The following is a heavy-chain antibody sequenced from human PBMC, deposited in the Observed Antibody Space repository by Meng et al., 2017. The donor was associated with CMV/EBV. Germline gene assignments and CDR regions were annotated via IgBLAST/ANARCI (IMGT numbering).Heavy chain of an antibody. J-gene: IGHJ4*02. CDR2: IYSGGSST. D-gene: IGHD6-19*01. Sequence: GGSLRLSCAASGFTFSSYAMSWVRQAPGKGLEWVSVIYSGGSSTYYADSVKGRFTISRDNSKNTLYLQMNSLRAEDTAVYYCASYLYSSGWYHDYWGQGTLVTVSS. CDR1: GFTFSSYA. V-gene: IGHV3-23*03. CDR3: ASYLYSSGWYHDY.